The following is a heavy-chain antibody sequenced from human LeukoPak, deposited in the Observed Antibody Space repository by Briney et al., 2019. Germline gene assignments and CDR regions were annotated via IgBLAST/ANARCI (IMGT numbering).Heavy chain of an antibody. V-gene: IGHV3-7*03. CDR2: IKYDGTTK. J-gene: IGHJ4*02. D-gene: IGHD1-1*01. Sequence: PGGSLRLSCAASGFIFNNYWMDWVRQTPGKGLEWVANIKYDGTTKYYVDSVKGRFTISRDSAKNSLYLQKNSLRAEDTAVYFCSRQLEEWGQGTLVTVSS. CDR3: SRQLEE. CDR1: GFIFNNYW.